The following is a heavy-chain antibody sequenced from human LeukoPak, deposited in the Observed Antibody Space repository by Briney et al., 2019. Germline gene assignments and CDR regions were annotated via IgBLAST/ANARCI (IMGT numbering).Heavy chain of an antibody. CDR2: IYHSGST. V-gene: IGHV4-38-2*02. CDR1: GHSIINSYY. J-gene: IGHJ6*03. CDR3: AREIGGCSSTSCYTSGYYYYMDV. Sequence: PSETLSLTCTVSGHSIINSYYWGWIRQPPGKGLEWIGSIYHSGSTYYNPSLKSRVTISVDRSKNQFSLKLSSVTAADTAVYYCAREIGGCSSTSCYTSGYYYYMDVWGKGTTVTVSS. D-gene: IGHD2-2*02.